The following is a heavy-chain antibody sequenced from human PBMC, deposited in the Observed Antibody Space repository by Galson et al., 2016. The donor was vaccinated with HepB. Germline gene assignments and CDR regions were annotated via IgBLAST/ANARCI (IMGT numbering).Heavy chain of an antibody. CDR3: ARSAGQSAFDY. V-gene: IGHV1-3*01. CDR1: GYSFTNNV. Sequence: SVKVSCKASGYSFTNNVIHWVRQAPGQRLEWMGWINAGNGVTKYSQKFQGRVTITRDTSVSTAYMELSSLRSEDTAVYYCARSAGQSAFDYWGQGTLVTVSS. CDR2: INAGNGVT. J-gene: IGHJ4*02. D-gene: IGHD6-19*01.